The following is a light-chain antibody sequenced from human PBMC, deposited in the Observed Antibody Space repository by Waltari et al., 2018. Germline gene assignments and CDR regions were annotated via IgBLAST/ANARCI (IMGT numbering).Light chain of an antibody. Sequence: DIVLPQSPGNLSLSPGESATLSRRTSQSVTRALAWYQQKPGKAPRRLIYGASNRATGIPDRFSGSGSGTDFSLTISSLEPEDFAVYYCQHYLRLPVTFGQGTKVEVK. CDR1: QSVTRA. V-gene: IGKV3-20*01. J-gene: IGKJ1*01. CDR2: GAS. CDR3: QHYLRLPVT.